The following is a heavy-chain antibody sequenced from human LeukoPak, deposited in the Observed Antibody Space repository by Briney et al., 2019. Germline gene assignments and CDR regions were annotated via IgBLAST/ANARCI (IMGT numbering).Heavy chain of an antibody. V-gene: IGHV1-8*01. Sequence: GASVKVSCKASGYTFTSYDINWVRQATGQGLEWMGWMNPNSGNTGYAQKFQGRVTMTRNTSISTVYMELSSLRSEDTAVYYCARGLRLGYCSGGSCSGGFDPWGQGTLVTVSS. D-gene: IGHD2-15*01. CDR3: ARGLRLGYCSGGSCSGGFDP. CDR1: GYTFTSYD. CDR2: MNPNSGNT. J-gene: IGHJ5*02.